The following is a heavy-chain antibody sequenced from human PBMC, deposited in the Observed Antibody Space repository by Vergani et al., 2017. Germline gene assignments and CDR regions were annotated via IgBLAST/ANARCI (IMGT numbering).Heavy chain of an antibody. V-gene: IGHV3-23*01. CDR2: ISGRGGST. Sequence: EVQLLESGGGLVQPGGSLRLSCAASGFTFSSYAMSWVRQAPGKGLEWVSAISGRGGSTYYADTVKGRFTISRDNSKNTLYLQMNSLRAEDTAVYYCAKDPTGGYYFDYWGQGTLVTVSS. CDR3: AKDPTGGYYFDY. J-gene: IGHJ4*02. CDR1: GFTFSSYA. D-gene: IGHD1-26*01.